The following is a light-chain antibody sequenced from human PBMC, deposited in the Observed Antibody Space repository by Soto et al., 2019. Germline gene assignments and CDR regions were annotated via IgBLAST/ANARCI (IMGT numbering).Light chain of an antibody. CDR2: EVS. V-gene: IGLV2-14*01. CDR3: SSYRTGSRV. Sequence: QSVLTQPASVSGSPRQSITISCTGTNNDVGAYTYVSWYQQHPGKAPRLIIYEVSERPSGVSNRFSGSKSGNTASLVISGLQAEDGADYYCSSYRTGSRVFGGGTKLTVL. CDR1: NNDVGAYTY. J-gene: IGLJ2*01.